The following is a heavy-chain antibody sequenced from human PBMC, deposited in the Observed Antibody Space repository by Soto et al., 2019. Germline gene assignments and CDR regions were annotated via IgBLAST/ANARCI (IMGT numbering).Heavy chain of an antibody. CDR3: ATAIGIQIWLMHYYYYGMDV. J-gene: IGHJ6*02. CDR1: GFTFSSYA. Sequence: PGGSLRLSCAASGFTFSSYAMHWVRQAPGKGLEWVAVISYDGSNKYYADSVKGRFTISRDNSKNTLYLQMNSLRAEDTAVYYCATAIGIQIWLMHYYYYGMDVWGQGTTVTVSS. D-gene: IGHD5-18*01. CDR2: ISYDGSNK. V-gene: IGHV3-30-3*01.